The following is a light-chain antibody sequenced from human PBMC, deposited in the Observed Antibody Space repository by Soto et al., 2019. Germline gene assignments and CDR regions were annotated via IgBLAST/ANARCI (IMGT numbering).Light chain of an antibody. J-gene: IGKJ4*01. Sequence: DIQMTQSPSPLSASVGDRVTITCRASQPINRWLAWYQQKPGKAPKLLIYAASSLHTGVPLRLRGSGSGTDFSLTISSLQPEDFETYYCKQSKSFPLTFGGGTKVDIK. CDR3: KQSKSFPLT. V-gene: IGKV1-12*01. CDR1: QPINRW. CDR2: AAS.